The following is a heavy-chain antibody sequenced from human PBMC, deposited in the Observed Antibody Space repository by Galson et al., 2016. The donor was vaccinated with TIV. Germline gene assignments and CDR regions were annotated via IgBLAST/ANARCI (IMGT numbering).Heavy chain of an antibody. CDR2: LWHDGKKK. V-gene: IGHV3-33*01. D-gene: IGHD3-3*01. Sequence: SLRLSCAASGFSLSDYGMHWVRQAPGRGLEWVAVLWHDGKKKYYADSVNGRFTISRDHARNTLHSQMNGLRAEDSAVYYCARDKMTTTIFGSGFDPWGQGTLVTASS. CDR3: ARDKMTTTIFGSGFDP. CDR1: GFSLSDYG. J-gene: IGHJ5*02.